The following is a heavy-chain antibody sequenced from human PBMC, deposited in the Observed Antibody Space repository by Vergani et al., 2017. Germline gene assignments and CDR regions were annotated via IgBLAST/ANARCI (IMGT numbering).Heavy chain of an antibody. J-gene: IGHJ4*02. V-gene: IGHV3-30*18. CDR2: ISYDGRNK. Sequence: QVQLVESGGGVVQPGRSLRLSCAASGFTFSSYGMPWVRQAPGKGLEWVAVISYDGRNKYYADSVKGRFTISRDNSKNTLYLQMNSLRAEDTAVYYCAKDASRGSGIDFWGQGTLVTVSS. CDR3: AKDASRGSGIDF. CDR1: GFTFSSYG. D-gene: IGHD3-10*01.